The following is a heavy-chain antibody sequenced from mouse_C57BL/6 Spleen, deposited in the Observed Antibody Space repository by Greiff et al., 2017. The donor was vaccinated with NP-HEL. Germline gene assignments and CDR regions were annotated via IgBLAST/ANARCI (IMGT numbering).Heavy chain of an antibody. CDR3: ANGYDLFAY. CDR1: GFTFSSYA. CDR2: ISDGGSYT. V-gene: IGHV5-4*03. J-gene: IGHJ3*01. Sequence: EVKLVESGGGLVKPGGSLKLSCAASGFTFSSYAMSWVRQTPEKRLEWVATISDGGSYTYYPDNVKGRFTISRDNAKNNLYLQMSHLKSEDTAMYYCANGYDLFAYWGQGTLVTVSA. D-gene: IGHD2-2*01.